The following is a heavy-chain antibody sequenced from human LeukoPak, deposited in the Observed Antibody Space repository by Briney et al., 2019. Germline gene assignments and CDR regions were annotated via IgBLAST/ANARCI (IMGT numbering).Heavy chain of an antibody. CDR1: GYTFTSYY. D-gene: IGHD3-3*01. CDR2: INPSGGST. J-gene: IGHJ6*02. Sequence: ASVKVSCKASGYTFTSYYMHWVRQAPRQGLEWMGIINPSGGSTSYAQKFQGRVTMTRDTSTSTVYMELSSLRSEDTAVYYCARDPIAIFGVVIIQYGMDVWGQGTTVTVSS. CDR3: ARDPIAIFGVVIIQYGMDV. V-gene: IGHV1-46*01.